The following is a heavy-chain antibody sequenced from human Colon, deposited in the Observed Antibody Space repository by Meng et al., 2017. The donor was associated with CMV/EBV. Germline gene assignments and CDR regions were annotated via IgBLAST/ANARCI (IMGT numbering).Heavy chain of an antibody. CDR1: GITFSNYA. CDR3: YGAGGGSY. Sequence: GGSLRLSCAASGITFSNYAMTWVRQAPGKGLEWVSFISSSGSFIYYADSVKGRFTVSRDTSKNTVYLQVNSLRADDTAVYYCYGAGGGSYWGQGTVVTVSS. V-gene: IGHV3-23*01. D-gene: IGHD4/OR15-4a*01. CDR2: ISSSGSFI. J-gene: IGHJ4*02.